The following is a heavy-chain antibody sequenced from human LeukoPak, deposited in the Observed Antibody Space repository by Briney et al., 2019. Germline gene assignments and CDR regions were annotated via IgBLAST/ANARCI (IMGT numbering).Heavy chain of an antibody. V-gene: IGHV4-4*02. CDR1: GFTFSSYSM. CDR3: RIRGYSYVLDY. J-gene: IGHJ4*02. D-gene: IGHD5-18*01. CDR2: MYYSGST. Sequence: GSLRLSCAASGFTFSSYSMNWVRQAPGKGLEWVGSMYYSGSTNYNPSLKSRVTISEDKSKNQFSLKLTSVTAADTAVYYCRIRGYSYVLDYWGQGTLVTVSS.